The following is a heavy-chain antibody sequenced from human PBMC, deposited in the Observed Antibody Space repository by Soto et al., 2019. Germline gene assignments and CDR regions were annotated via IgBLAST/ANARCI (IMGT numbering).Heavy chain of an antibody. CDR3: ARGDWKGAY. D-gene: IGHD1-1*01. CDR1: GGSFSGYY. Sequence: SETLSLTCAVYGGSFSGYYWSWIRQPPGKGLEWIGEINYSGSTNYNPSLKSRVTISVDTSKNQFSLNLSYVTAADTAVYYCARGDWKGAYWGRGTLVNVSS. CDR2: INYSGST. J-gene: IGHJ4*02. V-gene: IGHV4-34*01.